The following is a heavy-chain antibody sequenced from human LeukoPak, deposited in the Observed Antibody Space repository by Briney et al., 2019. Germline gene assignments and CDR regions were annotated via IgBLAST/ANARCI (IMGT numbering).Heavy chain of an antibody. Sequence: SVKVSCKASGYTFTGYHMHWLRQAAGQGLEWMGWIDSNSGDTNCAQKFQGRVTMTRDTSIRTAYMELSRLRSDDTAVYYCARVHSSGYYLCYFDYWGQGTLVTVSS. D-gene: IGHD3-22*01. J-gene: IGHJ4*02. CDR2: IDSNSGDT. CDR1: GYTFTGYH. V-gene: IGHV1-2*02. CDR3: ARVHSSGYYLCYFDY.